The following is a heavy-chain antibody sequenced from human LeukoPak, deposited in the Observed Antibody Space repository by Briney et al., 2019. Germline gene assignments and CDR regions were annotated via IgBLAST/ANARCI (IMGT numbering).Heavy chain of an antibody. CDR1: GFTFSSYA. CDR2: ISYDGSNK. Sequence: GRSLRLSCAASGFTFSSYAMHRVRQAPGKGLEWVAVISYDGSNKYYVDSVKGRFTISRDNSKNTLYLQMNSLRAEDTAVYYCARDFKKLYDSSGYYAWGQGTLVTVSS. CDR3: ARDFKKLYDSSGYYA. J-gene: IGHJ5*02. V-gene: IGHV3-30*04. D-gene: IGHD3-22*01.